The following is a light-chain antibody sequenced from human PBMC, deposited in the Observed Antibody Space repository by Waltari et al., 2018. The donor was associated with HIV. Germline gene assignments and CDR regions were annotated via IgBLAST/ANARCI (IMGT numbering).Light chain of an antibody. CDR3: VLYMGSGIWV. V-gene: IGLV8-61*01. CDR2: DTN. J-gene: IGLJ3*02. CDR1: SGSVSTNYY. Sequence: QTVVTQEPSFSVSPGGTVTLTCGLSSGSVSTNYYPSWYQQTPGQAPRTLIYDTNTRASGVPDRFSGSILGNKAGLTITGAQGYDESDYYCVLYMGSGIWVFGGGTKLTVL.